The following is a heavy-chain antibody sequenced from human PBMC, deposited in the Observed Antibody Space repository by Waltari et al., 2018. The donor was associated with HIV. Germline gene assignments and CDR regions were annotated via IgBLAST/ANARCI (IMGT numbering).Heavy chain of an antibody. CDR3: VRAAIYSRGCFDY. D-gene: IGHD6-19*01. CDR1: GYTFTSYD. Sequence: QVQLVQSGAEVKKPVASVKVSCKASGYTFTSYDINWVRQATGQGLEWMGWMNPNSGDTGYAQKFQGRITMTSNTSISTVYMELSSLTSEETAVYYCVRAAIYSRGCFDYWGQGTLVTVSS. V-gene: IGHV1-8*01. CDR2: MNPNSGDT. J-gene: IGHJ4*02.